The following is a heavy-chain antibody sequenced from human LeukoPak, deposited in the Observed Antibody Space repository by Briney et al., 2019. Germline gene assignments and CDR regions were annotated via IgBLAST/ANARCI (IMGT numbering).Heavy chain of an antibody. D-gene: IGHD3-10*01. CDR1: GYTFSSYD. CDR2: MNPISGST. Sequence: ASVEVSCKASGYTFSSYDINWVRQAAGQGLEWMGWMNPISGSTAYAQKFQGRVTMTRDTSITTAFMELSSLRSDDTAIYYCARVKRFPTVWFDPWGQGTLVTVSS. J-gene: IGHJ5*02. CDR3: ARVKRFPTVWFDP. V-gene: IGHV1-8*01.